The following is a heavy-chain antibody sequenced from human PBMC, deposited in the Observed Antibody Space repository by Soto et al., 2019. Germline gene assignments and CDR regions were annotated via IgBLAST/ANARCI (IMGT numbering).Heavy chain of an antibody. CDR1: GFTFSNYA. CDR2: ISYDGSDK. CDR3: AREAPYYDFWSGAPFDP. Sequence: HPGGSLRLSCAASGFTFSNYAMHWVRQAPGKGLEWVAVISYDGSDKFYADSVKGRFTISRDNSKNTLYLQMNSLRAEDTAVYYCAREAPYYDFWSGAPFDPWGQGTLVTVS. D-gene: IGHD3-3*01. V-gene: IGHV3-30-3*01. J-gene: IGHJ5*02.